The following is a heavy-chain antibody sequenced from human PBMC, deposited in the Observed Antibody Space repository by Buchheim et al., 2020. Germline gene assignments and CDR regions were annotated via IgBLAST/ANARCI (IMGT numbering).Heavy chain of an antibody. CDR2: IKQDGSEK. CDR3: ASDLNYYDSSGRTPYFDY. D-gene: IGHD3-22*01. CDR1: GFTFSSYW. J-gene: IGHJ4*02. V-gene: IGHV3-7*01. Sequence: EVQLVESGGGLVQPGGSLRLSCAASGFTFSSYWMSWVRQAPGKGLEWVANIKQDGSEKYYVDSVKGRFTISRDNAKNSRYLQMNSLRAEDTAVYYCASDLNYYDSSGRTPYFDYWGQGTL.